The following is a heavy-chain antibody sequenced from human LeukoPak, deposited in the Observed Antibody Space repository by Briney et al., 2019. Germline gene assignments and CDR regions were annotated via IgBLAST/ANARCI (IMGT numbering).Heavy chain of an antibody. D-gene: IGHD3-22*01. CDR2: IIPIFGTA. V-gene: IGHV1-69*13. Sequence: ASVKVSCKASGGTFSSYAISWVRLAPGQGLEWMGGIIPIFGTANYAQKFQGRVTITADEFSSTVYMELSNLRSEDTAVYYCARDVGYDSSGYYCSYWGQGTLVTVSS. CDR3: ARDVGYDSSGYYCSY. J-gene: IGHJ4*02. CDR1: GGTFSSYA.